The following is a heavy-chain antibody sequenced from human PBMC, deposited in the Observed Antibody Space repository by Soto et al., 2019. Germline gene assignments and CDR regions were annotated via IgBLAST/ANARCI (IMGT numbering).Heavy chain of an antibody. D-gene: IGHD3-22*01. J-gene: IGHJ4*02. CDR2: FYYSGST. CDR1: GGSISSTSYY. V-gene: IGHV4-39*01. Sequence: SETLCLTCTVSGGSISSTSYYWVWIRQPPGKGLEWIGSFYYSGSTYYNPSLKSRVTISVDTSENQFSLKLSSVTAADTAVYYCARLSYYYDSSGYRYYVDYWGQGTLVTVS. CDR3: ARLSYYYDSSGYRYYVDY.